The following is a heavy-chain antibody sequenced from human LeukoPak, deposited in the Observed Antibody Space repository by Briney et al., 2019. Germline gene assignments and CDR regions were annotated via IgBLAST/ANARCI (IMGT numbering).Heavy chain of an antibody. V-gene: IGHV4-38-2*02. J-gene: IGHJ4*02. Sequence: PSETLSLTCTVSGYSISSGYYWGWIRQPPGKGLEWIGSIYHSGSTYYNPSLKSRVTISVDTSKNQFSLKLSSVTAADTAVYYCARVVPWELPNYWGQGTLVTVSS. D-gene: IGHD1-26*01. CDR1: GYSISSGYY. CDR2: IYHSGST. CDR3: ARVVPWELPNY.